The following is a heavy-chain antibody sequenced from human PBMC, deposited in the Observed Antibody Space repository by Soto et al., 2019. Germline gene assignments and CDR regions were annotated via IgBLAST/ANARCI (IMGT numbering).Heavy chain of an antibody. V-gene: IGHV5-10-1*01. CDR1: GYSFTSYW. Sequence: PGESLKISCKGSGYSFTSYWISWVRQMPGKGLEWMGRIDPSDSYTNYSPSFQGHVTISADKSISTAYLQWSSLKASDTAMYYCARRYAYYDFWSGYYSHYYYGMDVWGQGTTVTVSS. CDR2: IDPSDSYT. CDR3: ARRYAYYDFWSGYYSHYYYGMDV. D-gene: IGHD3-3*01. J-gene: IGHJ6*02.